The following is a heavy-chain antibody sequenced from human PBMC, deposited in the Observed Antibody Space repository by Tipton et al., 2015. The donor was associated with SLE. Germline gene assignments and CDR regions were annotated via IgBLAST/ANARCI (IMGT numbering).Heavy chain of an antibody. Sequence: TLSLTCTVSGGSMGSNYWSWIRQPPGKSLEWIGYIYYSGFTDYNPSLKSRVTISVDSSKSQFSLKLISVTAADTAVYYCARGSVKFDYWGQGTLVTVSS. D-gene: IGHD4-23*01. V-gene: IGHV4-59*01. CDR2: IYYSGFT. J-gene: IGHJ4*02. CDR3: ARGSVKFDY. CDR1: GGSMGSNY.